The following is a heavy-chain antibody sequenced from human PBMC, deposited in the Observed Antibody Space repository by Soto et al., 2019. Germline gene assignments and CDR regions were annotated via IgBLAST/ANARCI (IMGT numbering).Heavy chain of an antibody. CDR2: IYYSGST. CDR3: ARDRRGSGSYLTET. V-gene: IGHV4-59*01. Sequence: PSETLSLTCTVSGGSISSYYWSWIRQPPGKGLGWIGYIYYSGSTNYNPSLKSRVTISVDTSKNQFSLKLSSVTAADTAVYYCARDRRGSGSYLTETWGQGTLVTVSS. J-gene: IGHJ5*02. D-gene: IGHD3-10*01. CDR1: GGSISSYY.